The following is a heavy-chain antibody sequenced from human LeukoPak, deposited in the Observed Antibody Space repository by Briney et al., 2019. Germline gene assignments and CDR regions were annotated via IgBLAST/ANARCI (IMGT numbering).Heavy chain of an antibody. CDR2: IYYSGST. J-gene: IGHJ6*02. CDR1: CGSISSSRNF. Sequence: PSETLSLTCTVSCGSISSSRNFWAWIRLPPGKGLEWIGSIYYSGSTYYNPSLKSRVTISVDTSKNQFSLKLSSVTAADTAVYYCARRSSTGYYYGMDVWGQGTTVTVSS. CDR3: ARRSSTGYYYGMDV. D-gene: IGHD3-9*01. V-gene: IGHV4-39*01.